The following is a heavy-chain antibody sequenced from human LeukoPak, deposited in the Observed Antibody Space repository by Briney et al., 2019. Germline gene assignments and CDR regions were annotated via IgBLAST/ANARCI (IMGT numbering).Heavy chain of an antibody. D-gene: IGHD6-25*01. CDR3: ARVGRSSGAFQL. J-gene: IGHJ1*01. V-gene: IGHV4-59*01. Sequence: PSETLSLTCTDSGGSISSYYWSWIRQPPGKGLEWIGYIFYSGSTNYNPSLKSRVTISVDTSKNQFSLKLSSVTAADTSVYYCARVGRSSGAFQLWGQGTLVTVSS. CDR1: GGSISSYY. CDR2: IFYSGST.